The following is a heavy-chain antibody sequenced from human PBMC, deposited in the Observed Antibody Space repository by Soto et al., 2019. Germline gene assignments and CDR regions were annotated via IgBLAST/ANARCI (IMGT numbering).Heavy chain of an antibody. J-gene: IGHJ3*02. CDR2: MSPYSGKT. V-gene: IGHV1-8*01. D-gene: IGHD3-3*01. CDR1: GFTLSRYG. Sequence: GSSGNVSSKGFGFTLSRYGMSLGRQAPGQRVEWMGWMSPYSGKTGYAQKFQGRVTMTRNTSISTAYMELSSLRSEDTAVYYCARGTTRLRFLEWISRNHDAFDIWGQGTMVTVSS. CDR3: ARGTTRLRFLEWISRNHDAFDI.